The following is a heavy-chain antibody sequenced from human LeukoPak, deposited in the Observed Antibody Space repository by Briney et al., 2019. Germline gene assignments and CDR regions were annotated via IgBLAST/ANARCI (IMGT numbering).Heavy chain of an antibody. CDR1: GGTSSSYA. D-gene: IGHD3-10*01. CDR2: IIPIFGTA. Sequence: PSVKPSCKASGGTSSSYAISWVRQAPGQGLEWMGGIIPIFGTANYAQKFQGRVTITTDESTSPAYMVLSSLRSEDTAVYYCASVGGQRAFDIWGQGTMVTVSS. CDR3: ASVGGQRAFDI. J-gene: IGHJ3*02. V-gene: IGHV1-69*05.